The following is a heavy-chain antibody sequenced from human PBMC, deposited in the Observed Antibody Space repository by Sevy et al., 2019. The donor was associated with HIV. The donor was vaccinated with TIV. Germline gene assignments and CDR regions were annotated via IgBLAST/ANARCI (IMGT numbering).Heavy chain of an antibody. J-gene: IGHJ1*01. V-gene: IGHV3-30-3*01. D-gene: IGHD1-1*01. CDR3: ALERLSSDVAEYFQN. Sequence: GGSLRLSYAASGFTFNRYSMRWVRQAPGKGLEWVATISFDATNKHYPDSVKGRFTISRDNFQNSLFLQMDSLRPEDTAVYYCALERLSSDVAEYFQNWGQGTLVTVSS. CDR1: GFTFNRYS. CDR2: ISFDATNK.